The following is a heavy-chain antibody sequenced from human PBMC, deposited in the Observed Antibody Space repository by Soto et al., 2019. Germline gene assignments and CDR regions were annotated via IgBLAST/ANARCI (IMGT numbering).Heavy chain of an antibody. CDR2: ISAYNGNT. CDR1: GYTFTSYG. V-gene: IGHV1-18*04. CDR3: ASHPRRKACSSTSCAPGYYYYGMDV. J-gene: IGHJ6*02. D-gene: IGHD2-2*01. Sequence: ASVKVSCKASGYTFTSYGISWGRLAPGQGLEWMGWISAYNGNTNYAQKLQGRVTMTTDTSTSTAYMELRSLRSDDTAVYYCASHPRRKACSSTSCAPGYYYYGMDVWGQGTTVTVSS.